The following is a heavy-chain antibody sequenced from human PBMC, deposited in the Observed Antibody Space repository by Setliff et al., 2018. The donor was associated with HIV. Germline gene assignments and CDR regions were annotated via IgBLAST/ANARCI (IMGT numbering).Heavy chain of an antibody. Sequence: GGSLRLSCAASGFTFSNQVMTWVRQAPGKGLEWLTYIRYDASNKFYADFVKGRFTISRDNSKNTLYLQMKSLRAEDTAVYYCAKLSHSHDSNGFTVDYWGRGTLVTVSS. CDR3: AKLSHSHDSNGFTVDY. V-gene: IGHV3-30*02. CDR2: IRYDASNK. J-gene: IGHJ4*02. D-gene: IGHD3-22*01. CDR1: GFTFSNQV.